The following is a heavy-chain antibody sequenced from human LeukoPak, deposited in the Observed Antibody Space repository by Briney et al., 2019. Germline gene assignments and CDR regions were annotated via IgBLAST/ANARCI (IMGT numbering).Heavy chain of an antibody. CDR2: INHSGST. CDR3: ARTPRRYYYDSGNWGFDY. V-gene: IGHV4-34*01. Sequence: SETLSLTCAVYGGSFSGYYWSWIRQPPGKGLEWIGEINHSGSTNYNPSLKSRVTISVDTSKNQFSLKLSSVTAADTAVYYCARTPRRYYYDSGNWGFDYWGQGTLVTVSS. J-gene: IGHJ4*02. D-gene: IGHD3-22*01. CDR1: GGSFSGYY.